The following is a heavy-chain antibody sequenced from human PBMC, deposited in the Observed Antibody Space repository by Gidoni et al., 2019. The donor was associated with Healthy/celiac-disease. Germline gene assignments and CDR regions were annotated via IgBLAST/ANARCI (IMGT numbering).Heavy chain of an antibody. Sequence: EVKLVESGGGLVKPGGALRLSCAASGFTVSSYSMNCVRQAPGKGLEWVSSISSSSSYSYYADSVKGLVTISRDNANNSLYLQMNSLRAEDTAGYYCARGPYSSGFYFDYWGQGTLVTVSS. D-gene: IGHD6-19*01. V-gene: IGHV3-21*01. CDR2: ISSSSSYS. CDR3: ARGPYSSGFYFDY. CDR1: GFTVSSYS. J-gene: IGHJ4*02.